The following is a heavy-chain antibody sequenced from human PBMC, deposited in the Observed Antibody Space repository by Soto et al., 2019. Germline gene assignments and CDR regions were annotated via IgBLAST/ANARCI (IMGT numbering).Heavy chain of an antibody. CDR3: AREGGGPGYSGYDWDYFDY. D-gene: IGHD5-12*01. V-gene: IGHV4-31*03. J-gene: IGHJ4*02. CDR1: GGSISSGGYY. CDR2: IYYSGST. Sequence: SETLSLTCTVSGGSISSGGYYWSWIRQHPGKGLEWIGYIYYSGSTYYNPSLKSRVTISVDTSKNQFSLKLSSVTAADTAVYYCAREGGGPGYSGYDWDYFDYWGQGTLVPSPQ.